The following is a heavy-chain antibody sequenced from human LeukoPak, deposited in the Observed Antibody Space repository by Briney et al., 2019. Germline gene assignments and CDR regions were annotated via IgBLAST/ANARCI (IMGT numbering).Heavy chain of an antibody. CDR2: IWYDGGNK. D-gene: IGHD5-24*01. V-gene: IGHV3-33*01. Sequence: PGGSLRLSCAASGFTFSSYGMHWVRQAPGKGLEWVAVIWYDGGNKYYADSVKGRFTISRDNSKNTLYLQMNSLRAEDTAVYYCARDWGRDGYNWPDYWGQGTLVTVSS. CDR1: GFTFSSYG. J-gene: IGHJ4*02. CDR3: ARDWGRDGYNWPDY.